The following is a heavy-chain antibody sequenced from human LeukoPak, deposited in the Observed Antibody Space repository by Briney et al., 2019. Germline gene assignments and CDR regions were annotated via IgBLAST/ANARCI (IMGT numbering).Heavy chain of an antibody. CDR3: ARDRMRRSGSLDY. Sequence: ASVTVSCKASGYTFTSYDINWVRLATGHGLEWLGIINPSGGSTSYAQKFQGRVTMTRDTSKSTVYMELSSLRSEDTAVYYCARDRMRRSGSLDYWGQGTLVTVSS. V-gene: IGHV1-46*01. CDR2: INPSGGST. D-gene: IGHD3-10*01. J-gene: IGHJ4*02. CDR1: GYTFTSYD.